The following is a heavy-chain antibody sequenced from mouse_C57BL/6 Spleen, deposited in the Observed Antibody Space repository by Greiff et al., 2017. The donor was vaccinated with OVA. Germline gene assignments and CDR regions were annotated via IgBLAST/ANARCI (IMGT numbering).Heavy chain of an antibody. V-gene: IGHV1-82*01. J-gene: IGHJ1*03. D-gene: IGHD1-1*01. CDR1: GYAFSSSW. Sequence: QVQLQQSGPELVKPGASVKISCKASGYAFSSSWMNWVKQSPGKGLEWIGRIYPGDGDTNYNGKFKGKATLTADKSSSTAYMQLSSLTSEDSAVYCCASTTVVGGYFDVWGTGTTVTVSS. CDR2: IYPGDGDT. CDR3: ASTTVVGGYFDV.